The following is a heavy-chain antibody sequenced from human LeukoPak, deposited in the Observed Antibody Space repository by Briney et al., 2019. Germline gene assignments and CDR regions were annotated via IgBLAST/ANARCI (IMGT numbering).Heavy chain of an antibody. CDR3: ARDTDYGYPGPFDY. CDR2: IYYSGRT. CDR1: GDSISSFY. D-gene: IGHD3-10*01. J-gene: IGHJ4*02. V-gene: IGHV4-59*12. Sequence: SETLSLTCTVSGDSISSFYFSWIRQPAGKGLEWIGNIYYSGRTYYNPSLKSRVTISVDTSKNHFSLKLSSVTAADTAVYYCARDTDYGYPGPFDYWGQGTLVTVSS.